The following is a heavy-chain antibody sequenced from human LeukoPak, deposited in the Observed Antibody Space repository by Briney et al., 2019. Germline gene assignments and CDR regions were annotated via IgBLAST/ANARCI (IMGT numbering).Heavy chain of an antibody. D-gene: IGHD1-26*01. Sequence: SETLSLTCAVYGGSFSGYYWSWIRQPPGKGLEWIGEINHSGSTIYNPSLKSRVTISVDTSKNQFSLKLSSVTAADTAVYYCARGRSYDGWELRYYFDYWGQGTLVTVSS. CDR2: INHSGST. V-gene: IGHV4-34*01. J-gene: IGHJ4*02. CDR1: GGSFSGYY. CDR3: ARGRSYDGWELRYYFDY.